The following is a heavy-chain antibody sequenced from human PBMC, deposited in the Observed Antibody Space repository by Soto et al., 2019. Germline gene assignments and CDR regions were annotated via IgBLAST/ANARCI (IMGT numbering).Heavy chain of an antibody. D-gene: IGHD2-2*01. CDR3: ARDSQYSTSWQRFDS. CDR2: VNTYNGNP. CDR1: GYTFTNYA. V-gene: IGHV1-18*01. J-gene: IGHJ4*02. Sequence: QVQLVQSGGELKKPGASVKVSCKASGYTFTNYAISWVRQAPGRGLEWMGWVNTYNGNPNYAQIFQGRVTMTTDTSTGTADMELRSLKSDDSAIYYCARDSQYSTSWQRFDSWGQGTLVTVSS.